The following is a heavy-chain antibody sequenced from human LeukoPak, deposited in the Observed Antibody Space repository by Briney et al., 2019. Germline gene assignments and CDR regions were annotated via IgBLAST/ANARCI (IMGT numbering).Heavy chain of an antibody. CDR1: GGSISTYY. Sequence: PSETLSLTCTLSGGSISTYYWSWIRQPPGKGLEWIGYIYHSGSTNYNPSLKSRVTISVDTSKNQFSLKLSSVTAADTAVYYCARERRIAAAGGFGYWGQGTLVTVSS. J-gene: IGHJ4*02. D-gene: IGHD6-13*01. V-gene: IGHV4-59*01. CDR3: ARERRIAAAGGFGY. CDR2: IYHSGST.